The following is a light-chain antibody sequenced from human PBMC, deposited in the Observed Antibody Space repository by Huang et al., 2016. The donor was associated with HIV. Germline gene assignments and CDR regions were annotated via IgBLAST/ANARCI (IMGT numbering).Light chain of an antibody. CDR2: EVS. Sequence: IVMTQTPLSLSVTPGQPASISCKSSQSLLHGDGKTYLYWYVQKPGQSPQLLISEVSSRFSGVPERFSGSRSGTDFTLKISRVEAEDVGLYYCMQGIHLWTFGQGTKVEIK. V-gene: IGKV2-29*02. J-gene: IGKJ1*01. CDR1: QSLLHGDGKTY. CDR3: MQGIHLWT.